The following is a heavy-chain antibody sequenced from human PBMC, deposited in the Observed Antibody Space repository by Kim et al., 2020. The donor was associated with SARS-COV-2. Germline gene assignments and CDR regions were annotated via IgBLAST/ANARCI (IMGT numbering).Heavy chain of an antibody. CDR3: AKDQWGYYTGSGWFDP. V-gene: IGHV3-23*01. J-gene: IGHJ5*02. Sequence: GGSLRLSCAASGFTFSSYAMSWVRQAPGKGLEWVSAISGSGGSTYYADSVKGRFTISRDNSKNTLYLQMNSLRAEDTAVYYCAKDQWGYYTGSGWFDPWGQGTLVTVSS. CDR1: GFTFSSYA. CDR2: ISGSGGST. D-gene: IGHD3-3*01.